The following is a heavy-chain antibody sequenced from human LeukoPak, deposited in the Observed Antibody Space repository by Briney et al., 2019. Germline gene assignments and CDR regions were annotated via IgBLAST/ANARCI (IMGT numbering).Heavy chain of an antibody. CDR3: TRGSIAYYYMDV. V-gene: IGHV4-59*01. CDR2: IYYSGST. CDR1: EFTFNSFS. D-gene: IGHD3-22*01. J-gene: IGHJ6*03. Sequence: GSLRLSCAASEFTFNSFSMNWVRQAPGKGLEWVGNIYYSGSTNYNPSLKSRVTISVDTSKNQFSLKLSSVIAADTAVYYCTRGSIAYYYMDVWGKGTTVTISS.